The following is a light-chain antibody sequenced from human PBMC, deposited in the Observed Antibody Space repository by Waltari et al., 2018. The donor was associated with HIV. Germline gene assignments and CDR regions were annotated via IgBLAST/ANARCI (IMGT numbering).Light chain of an antibody. J-gene: IGLJ2*01. CDR3: AVWDDSLGGAV. Sequence: QSLVTQPPSASGTPGQRVTISCSASGSNIGTYSANWYQHFAGTAPELLIYMNDQRPSGVPGRFSGSQSGTSASLAISGLQYDDEADYYCAVWDDSLGGAVFGGGTKLTVL. V-gene: IGLV1-47*01. CDR1: GSNIGTYS. CDR2: MND.